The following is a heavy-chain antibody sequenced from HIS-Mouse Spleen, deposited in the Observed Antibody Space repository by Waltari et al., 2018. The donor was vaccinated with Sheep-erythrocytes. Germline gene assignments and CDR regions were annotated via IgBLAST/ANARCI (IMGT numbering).Heavy chain of an antibody. Sequence: QLQLQESGPGLVKPSETLSLTCTVSGGSISSSSYYWGWIRQPPGKGLEWIGSIYYSGSNYYNPSPKSRVTRSVDTSKNQFSLKLSSVTAADTAVYYCARHKDTAMVHFDYWGQGTLVTVSS. CDR3: ARHKDTAMVHFDY. CDR1: GGSISSSSYY. V-gene: IGHV4-39*01. CDR2: IYYSGSN. J-gene: IGHJ4*02. D-gene: IGHD5-18*01.